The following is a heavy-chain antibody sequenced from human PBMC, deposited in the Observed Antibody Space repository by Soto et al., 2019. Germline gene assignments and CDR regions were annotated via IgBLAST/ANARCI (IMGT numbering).Heavy chain of an antibody. CDR2: ISGYDGNA. CDR3: AREGSYGWYDC. D-gene: IGHD2-15*01. Sequence: ASVKVSCKASGYTFSSHGIIWVRQAPGQGLEWMGWISGYDGNAKYAQRFQGRVTMTTDTSTSTVYMDLRSLGSDDSAVYYCAREGSYGWYDCWGQGTLVTVSS. V-gene: IGHV1-18*01. CDR1: GYTFSSHG. J-gene: IGHJ5*01.